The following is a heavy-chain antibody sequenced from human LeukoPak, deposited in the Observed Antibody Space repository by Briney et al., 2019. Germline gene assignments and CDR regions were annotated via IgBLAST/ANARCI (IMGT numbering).Heavy chain of an antibody. Sequence: GGSLRLSCAASGFTFSSYGMHWVRQAPGKGLEWVAVIWYDGSNKYYADSVKGRFTISRDNSKNTLYLQMNSLRAEDTAVYYCAREGPSYYDTLTGYSSYYYFDYWGQGTLVTVSS. J-gene: IGHJ4*02. V-gene: IGHV3-33*01. D-gene: IGHD3-9*01. CDR3: AREGPSYYDTLTGYSSYYYFDY. CDR2: IWYDGSNK. CDR1: GFTFSSYG.